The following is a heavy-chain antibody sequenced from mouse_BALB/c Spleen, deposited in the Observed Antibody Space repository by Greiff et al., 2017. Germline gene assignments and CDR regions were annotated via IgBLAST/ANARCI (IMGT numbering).Heavy chain of an antibody. CDR2: IDPSYGST. J-gene: IGHJ2*01. D-gene: IGHD1-1*01. CDR1: GFYFIDTY. Sequence: EVHLVESGAELVKPGASVKLSCTASGFYFIDTYMHWVKQRPEQGLEWIGRIDPSYGSTKYDPKFQGKATITADTSSNTAYLQLSSLTSEDTAVYYCDRDYGSSFGDWGQGTTRTGSS. V-gene: IGHV14-3*02. CDR3: DRDYGSSFGD.